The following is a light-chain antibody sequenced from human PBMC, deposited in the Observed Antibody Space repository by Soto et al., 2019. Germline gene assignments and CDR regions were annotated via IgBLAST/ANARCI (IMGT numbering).Light chain of an antibody. V-gene: IGKV4-1*01. Sequence: DIVMTQSPDSLAVSLGERATIHCKSSQSVLYSSNNRNYLAWYQKKPGQPPKLLIYWASTRESGVPDRFSGIGSGIDFILTISSLHSSFVAVYFCLQYYSSPPATFGPGTNVEIK. CDR3: LQYYSSPPAT. CDR2: WAS. J-gene: IGKJ3*01. CDR1: QSVLYSSNNRNY.